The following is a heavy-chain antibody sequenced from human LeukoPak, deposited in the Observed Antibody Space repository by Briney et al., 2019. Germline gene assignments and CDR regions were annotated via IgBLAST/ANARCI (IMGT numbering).Heavy chain of an antibody. V-gene: IGHV3-7*01. D-gene: IGHD3-10*01. J-gene: IGHJ6*03. CDR1: GFTFSSYW. CDR3: ARDYGSGFGEKTVLYYMDV. Sequence: PGGSLRLSCAASGFTFSSYWMSWVRQAPGKGLEWVANIKQDGSEKYYVDSVKGRFTISRDNAKNSLYLQMNSLRAEDTAVYYCARDYGSGFGEKTVLYYMDVWGKGTTVTVSS. CDR2: IKQDGSEK.